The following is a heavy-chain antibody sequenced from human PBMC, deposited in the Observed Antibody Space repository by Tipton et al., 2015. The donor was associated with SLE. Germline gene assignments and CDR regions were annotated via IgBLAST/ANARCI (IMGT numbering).Heavy chain of an antibody. CDR2: INHSGST. CDR1: GGSFSGYY. CDR3: ARGHCSGGSCSYWYFDL. Sequence: TLSLTCAVYGGSFSGYYWSWIRQPPGKGLEWIGEINHSGSTNYNPSLKGRVTISVDTSKNQFSLKLSSVTAADTAVYYCARGHCSGGSCSYWYFDLWGRGTLVTVSS. V-gene: IGHV4-34*01. D-gene: IGHD2-15*01. J-gene: IGHJ2*01.